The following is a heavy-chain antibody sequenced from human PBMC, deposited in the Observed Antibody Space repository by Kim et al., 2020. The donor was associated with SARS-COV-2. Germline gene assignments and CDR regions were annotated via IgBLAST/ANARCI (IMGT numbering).Heavy chain of an antibody. CDR2: IRSKANNYTY. V-gene: IGHV3-72*01. D-gene: IGHD1-26*01. CDR1: GFTFSDFH. Sequence: GGSLRLSCVASGFTFSDFHMDWVRQAPGKGLEWVGRIRSKANNYTYEYAGSVKDSFTISRDDSKKLLYLQMNSLKNEDSGVYFCARFSVTYRRSAFAIWGNGTRVTVSS. CDR3: ARFSVTYRRSAFAI. J-gene: IGHJ3*02.